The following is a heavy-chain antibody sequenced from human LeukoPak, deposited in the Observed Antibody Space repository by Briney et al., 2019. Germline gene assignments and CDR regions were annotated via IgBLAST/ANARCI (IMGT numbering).Heavy chain of an antibody. CDR3: ARENYYGSGSYLSYYGMDV. D-gene: IGHD3-10*01. CDR1: GFTFSSSA. Sequence: PGGSLRLSCAASGFTFSSSAMNWVRQAPGKGLEWVSSINNVGSHIYYAGSVKGRFTISRDNAKNSLYLQMNSLRAEDTAVYYCARENYYGSGSYLSYYGMDVWGQGTTVTVSS. V-gene: IGHV3-21*04. CDR2: INNVGSHI. J-gene: IGHJ6*02.